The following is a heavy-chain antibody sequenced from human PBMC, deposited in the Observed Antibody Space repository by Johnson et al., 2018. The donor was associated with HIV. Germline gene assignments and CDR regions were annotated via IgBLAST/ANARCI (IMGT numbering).Heavy chain of an antibody. J-gene: IGHJ3*02. V-gene: IGHV3-30*02. CDR1: GFTFSNAW. D-gene: IGHD3-3*01. CDR3: AKTIFGATQRGAFEI. CDR2: IRYDGNNK. Sequence: QVLLVESGGGLVKPGGSLRLSCAASGFTFSNAWMSWVRQAPGKGLEWVAFIRYDGNNKYYADSVKGRFTISRDNSKNALYLQMNGLRTEDTAMYYCAKTIFGATQRGAFEIWGQGTMVTVSS.